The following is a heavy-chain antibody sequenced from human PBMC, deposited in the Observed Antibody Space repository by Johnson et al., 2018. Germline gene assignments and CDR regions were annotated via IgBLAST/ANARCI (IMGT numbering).Heavy chain of an antibody. D-gene: IGHD7-27*01. Sequence: VQLQESGGDLVQPGGSLRLSCEASGFTFTSYWMHWVRHVPGKGLVWFSCITGDGSDTRYADPVKGRFTISKDNAKNTLYLQMNNLRVEDTAVYYCVNDDWGPRAFEAWGQGTMVTVSS. CDR3: VNDDWGPRAFEA. V-gene: IGHV3-74*01. CDR1: GFTFTSYW. J-gene: IGHJ3*01. CDR2: ITGDGSDT.